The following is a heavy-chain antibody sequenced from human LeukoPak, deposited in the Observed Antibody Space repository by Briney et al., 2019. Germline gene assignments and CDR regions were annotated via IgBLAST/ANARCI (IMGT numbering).Heavy chain of an antibody. J-gene: IGHJ4*02. CDR1: GFTFSSYA. Sequence: GSLRLSCAASGFTFSSYAMSWVRQPPGKGLEWIGSIYYSGSTYYNPSLKSRVTISVDTSKNQFSLKLSSVTAADTAVYYCARYSSSWYGDYFDYWGQGTLVTVSS. CDR3: ARYSSSWYGDYFDY. CDR2: IYYSGST. V-gene: IGHV4-39*01. D-gene: IGHD6-13*01.